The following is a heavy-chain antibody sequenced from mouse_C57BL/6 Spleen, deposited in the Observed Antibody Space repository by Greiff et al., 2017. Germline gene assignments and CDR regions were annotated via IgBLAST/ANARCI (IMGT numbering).Heavy chain of an antibody. Sequence: VQLQQSGAELVKPGASVKISCTASGYAFSSYWMNWVKQRPGKGLEWIGQIYPGDGDTNYNGKFKGKATLTADKSSSTAYMQLSSLTSEDSAVYFCARFLYSNYFLDYWGQGTSVTVSS. CDR1: GYAFSSYW. CDR3: ARFLYSNYFLDY. CDR2: IYPGDGDT. V-gene: IGHV1-80*01. D-gene: IGHD2-5*01. J-gene: IGHJ4*01.